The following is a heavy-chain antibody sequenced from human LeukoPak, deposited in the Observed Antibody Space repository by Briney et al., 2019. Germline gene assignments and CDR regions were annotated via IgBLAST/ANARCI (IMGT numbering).Heavy chain of an antibody. J-gene: IGHJ4*02. Sequence: PGGSLRLSCAASGFTFSSYATSWVRQAPGKGLEWVPAFSGSGGDTYYADSVKGRFTISRDNSKNTLYLQMNSLRAEDTAVYYCAKSGYNRFDYWGQGTLVTVSS. D-gene: IGHD5-24*01. CDR2: FSGSGGDT. CDR1: GFTFSSYA. V-gene: IGHV3-23*01. CDR3: AKSGYNRFDY.